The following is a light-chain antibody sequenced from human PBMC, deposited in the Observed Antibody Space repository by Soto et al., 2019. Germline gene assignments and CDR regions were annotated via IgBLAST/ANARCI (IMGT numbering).Light chain of an antibody. Sequence: SYELTQPPSVSVAPGQTARITCGGNDIARKTVHWYQQKPGQAPVLVVYDDDERPSGIPERFSGSNSGNTATLTISGTQAMDEADYYCQAWDSSTVVFGGGTKVTVL. V-gene: IGLV3-21*02. J-gene: IGLJ2*01. CDR2: DDD. CDR3: QAWDSSTVV. CDR1: DIARKT.